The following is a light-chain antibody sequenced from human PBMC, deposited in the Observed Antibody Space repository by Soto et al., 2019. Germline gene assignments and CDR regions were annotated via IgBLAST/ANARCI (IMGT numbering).Light chain of an antibody. CDR3: CSYAGSYSYV. Sequence: QSALTQPRSVSGSPGQSVTISFTGTSSDVGGYEYVSWYQQHPGQSPKVMIYDVSERPSGVPDRFSGYKSGNTASLTISGLQAEDEADYYCCSYAGSYSYVFGTGTKLTVL. V-gene: IGLV2-11*01. J-gene: IGLJ1*01. CDR1: SSDVGGYEY. CDR2: DVS.